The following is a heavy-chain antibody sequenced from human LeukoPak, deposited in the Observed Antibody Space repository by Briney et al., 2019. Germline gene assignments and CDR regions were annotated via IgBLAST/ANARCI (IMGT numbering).Heavy chain of an antibody. V-gene: IGHV4-39*01. CDR3: ARQSTRFWEWLLTADYLDY. J-gene: IGHJ4*02. CDR1: GGSISSSSYY. Sequence: SSETLSLTCTVSGGSISSSSYYWGWIRQPPGKGLEWIGSIYYSGSTYYNPSLKSRVTISVDTSKNQFSLKLGSVTAADTAVYYCARQSTRFWEWLLTADYLDYWGQGTLVTVSS. D-gene: IGHD3-3*01. CDR2: IYYSGST.